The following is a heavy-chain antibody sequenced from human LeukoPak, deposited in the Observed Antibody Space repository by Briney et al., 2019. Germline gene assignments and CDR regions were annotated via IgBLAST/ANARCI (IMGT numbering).Heavy chain of an antibody. CDR2: IGGSNGIT. CDR1: RFTSNSYA. D-gene: IGHD5-12*01. CDR3: ARNENSGWGYFDY. J-gene: IGHJ4*02. Sequence: GGSLRLSCAASRFTSNSYAMSWVRQAPGKGLEWVSVIGGSNGITFYVGSVKGRFTISRDNSKDTLYLQMNSLRAEDTAVYYCARNENSGWGYFDYWGQGTLVTVSS. V-gene: IGHV3-23*01.